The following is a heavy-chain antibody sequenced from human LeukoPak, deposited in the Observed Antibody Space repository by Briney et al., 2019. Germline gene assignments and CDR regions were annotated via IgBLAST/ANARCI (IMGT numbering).Heavy chain of an antibody. Sequence: GRSLRLSCAASGFTFSSYGMHWVRQAPGKGLEWVAVISYDGSNKYYADSVKGRFTISRDNSKNTLYLQMNSLRAEDTAVYYCARYFWFGDKEPHAFDIWGQGTMVTVSS. D-gene: IGHD3-10*01. CDR3: ARYFWFGDKEPHAFDI. CDR2: ISYDGSNK. V-gene: IGHV3-30*03. J-gene: IGHJ3*02. CDR1: GFTFSSYG.